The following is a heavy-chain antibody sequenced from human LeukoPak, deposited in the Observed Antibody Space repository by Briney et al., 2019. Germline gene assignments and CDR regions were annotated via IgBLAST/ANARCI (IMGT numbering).Heavy chain of an antibody. V-gene: IGHV4-34*01. J-gene: IGHJ4*02. CDR3: ASSRAAASVDY. CDR2: INHSGST. CDR1: GGSFSGYY. D-gene: IGHD2-15*01. Sequence: SETLSLTCAVYGGSFSGYYWSWIRQPPGKGLEWIGEINHSGSTNYNPSLKSRFTISVDTSKNQFSLKLSSVTAADTAVYYCASSRAAASVDYWGQGTLVTVSS.